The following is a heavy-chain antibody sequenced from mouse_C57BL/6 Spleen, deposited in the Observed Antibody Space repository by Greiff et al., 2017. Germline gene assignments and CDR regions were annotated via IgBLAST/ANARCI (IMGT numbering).Heavy chain of an antibody. CDR3: ARGGRNYGAMDY. CDR1: GYAFSTYW. J-gene: IGHJ4*01. D-gene: IGHD1-1*02. CDR2: IYPGDGDT. V-gene: IGHV1-80*01. Sequence: QVQLQQSGAELVKPGASVKISCKASGYAFSTYWMNWVKQRPGKGLEWIGQIYPGDGDTNYNGKFKGKATLTADKSSSTAYMQLSSLTSEDSAVYVVARGGRNYGAMDYWGQGTSVTVSS.